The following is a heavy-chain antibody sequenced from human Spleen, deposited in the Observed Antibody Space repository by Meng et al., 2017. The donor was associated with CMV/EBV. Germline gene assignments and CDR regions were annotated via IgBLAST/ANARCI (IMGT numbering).Heavy chain of an antibody. Sequence: CKASRYTFTSYDINWVRQATGQGLEWMGWMNPNSGNTGYAQKFQGRVTMTRNTSISTAYMELSSLRSEDTAVYYCARGNYGSGSSLDYWGQGTLVTVSS. CDR3: ARGNYGSGSSLDY. CDR1: RYTFTSYD. D-gene: IGHD3-10*01. V-gene: IGHV1-8*01. J-gene: IGHJ4*02. CDR2: MNPNSGNT.